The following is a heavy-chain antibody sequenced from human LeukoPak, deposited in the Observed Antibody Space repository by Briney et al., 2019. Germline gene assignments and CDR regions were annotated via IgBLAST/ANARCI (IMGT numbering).Heavy chain of an antibody. J-gene: IGHJ4*02. CDR1: GFTFSKYG. V-gene: IGHV3-33*01. CDR3: ARAGIGNALDY. D-gene: IGHD2-2*01. CDR2: ICYDGSNK. Sequence: GMSLRLSCAASGFTFSKYGMNWVRQAPGKGREWVAIICYDGSNKYFAESVMGRFTISKDNSKNTVYLQMNSRRSEDTAVYHCARAGIGNALDYWGPGTQVTVSS.